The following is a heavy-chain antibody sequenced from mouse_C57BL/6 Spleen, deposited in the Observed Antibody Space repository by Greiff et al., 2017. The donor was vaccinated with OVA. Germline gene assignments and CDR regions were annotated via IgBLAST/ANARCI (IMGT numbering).Heavy chain of an antibody. CDR2: IDPSDSYT. CDR1: GYTFTSYW. Sequence: QVQLQQPGAELVRPGTSVKLSCKASGYTFTSYWMHWVKQRPGQGLEWIGVIDPSDSYTNYNQKFKGKATLTVDTSSSTAYMQLSSLTSEDAAVYYCARSPDYYGSSHYYAMDYWGQGTSVTVSS. V-gene: IGHV1-59*01. CDR3: ARSPDYYGSSHYYAMDY. J-gene: IGHJ4*01. D-gene: IGHD1-1*01.